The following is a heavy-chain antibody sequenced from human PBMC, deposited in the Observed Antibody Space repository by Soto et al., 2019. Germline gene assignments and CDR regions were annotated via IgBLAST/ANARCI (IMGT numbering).Heavy chain of an antibody. CDR2: IFHSGDT. D-gene: IGHD6-19*01. CDR3: AYSTGWYRHDV. V-gene: IGHV4-4*02. J-gene: IGHJ3*01. CDR1: GDSISNSRW. Sequence: QVQLQESGPGLVKPSGTLSLTCAVSGDSISNSRWWTWVRQPPGKGLEWIGDIFHSGDTNYNPSLKSRVFISVDKSQNQFSLKVSYVTAADTAVYYCAYSTGWYRHDVWGQGTLGTVSS.